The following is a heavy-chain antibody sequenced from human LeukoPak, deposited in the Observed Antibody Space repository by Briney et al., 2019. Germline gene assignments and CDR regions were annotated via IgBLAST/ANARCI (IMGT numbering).Heavy chain of an antibody. D-gene: IGHD3-22*01. V-gene: IGHV4-4*07. CDR1: GGSINNYY. Sequence: SETLSLTCTVSGGSINNYYWSWIRQPAGKGLEWIGRIYSSGSTNYNPSLKNRVTMSVDMSKNQFSLKVTSVTAADTAVYYCARWGRYYDSSGYYLNWYFDLWGRGTLVTVSS. CDR3: ARWGRYYDSSGYYLNWYFDL. J-gene: IGHJ2*01. CDR2: IYSSGST.